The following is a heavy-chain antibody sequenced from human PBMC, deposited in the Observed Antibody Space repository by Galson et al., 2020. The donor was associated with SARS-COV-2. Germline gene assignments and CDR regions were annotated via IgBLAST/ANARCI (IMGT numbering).Heavy chain of an antibody. CDR3: AKDGGGWYTSGWYYFDY. CDR1: GFTFNNYA. D-gene: IGHD6-19*01. CDR2: ISGSGSNT. V-gene: IGHV3-23*01. J-gene: IGHJ4*02. Sequence: GGSLRLSCAASGFTFNNYAMSWVRQAPGKGLEWVSSISGSGSNTYYADPVKGRFTMSRDNSKNTLYLQMNSLRTEDTAIYYCAKDGGGWYTSGWYYFDYWGQGTLVTVSS.